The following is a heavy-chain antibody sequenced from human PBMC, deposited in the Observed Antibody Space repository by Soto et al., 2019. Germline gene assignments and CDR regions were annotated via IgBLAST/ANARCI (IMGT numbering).Heavy chain of an antibody. CDR2: ISGSDGRT. J-gene: IGHJ5*02. V-gene: IGHV3-23*01. CDR3: VKYYYASGSNWFDP. Sequence: PGGSLRLSCAASGFTLSITDMSWVRQAPGRGLEWVSSISGSDGRTYYTDSVKGRFTISRDSSKNTLFLQMSSLRVVDTAVYYCVKYYYASGSNWFDPWGRGTLVTVSS. D-gene: IGHD3-10*01. CDR1: GFTLSITD.